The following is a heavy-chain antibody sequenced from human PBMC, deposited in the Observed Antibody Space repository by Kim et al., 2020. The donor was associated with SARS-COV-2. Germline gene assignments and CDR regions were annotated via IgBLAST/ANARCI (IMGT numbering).Heavy chain of an antibody. D-gene: IGHD2-2*01. Sequence: HYADSGKGRFTISRDNSKDTLYLRMNSLRAEDTAIYCCAKSLVAGDSIFDYWGQGALVTVSS. CDR3: AKSLVAGDSIFDY. J-gene: IGHJ4*02. V-gene: IGHV3-23*01.